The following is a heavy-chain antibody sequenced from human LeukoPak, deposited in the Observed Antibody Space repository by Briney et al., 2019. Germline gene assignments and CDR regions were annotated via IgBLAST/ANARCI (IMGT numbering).Heavy chain of an antibody. D-gene: IGHD5-18*01. V-gene: IGHV3-20*04. CDR3: ARGGGDVDTAIPPYFDY. J-gene: IGHJ4*02. CDR2: INWNGGST. Sequence: GGSLRLSCAASGFTFDDYGMSWVPQAPGKGLEWLSGINWNGGSTGYADSVKGRFTISRDNAKNSLYLQMNSLRAEDMALYYCARGGGDVDTAIPPYFDYWGQGTLVTVSS. CDR1: GFTFDDYG.